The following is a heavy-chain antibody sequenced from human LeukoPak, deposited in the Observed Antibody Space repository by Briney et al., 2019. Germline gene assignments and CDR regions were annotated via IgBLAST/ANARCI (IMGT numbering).Heavy chain of an antibody. CDR3: ARGITVFGVTIRYYFDY. CDR2: ISHTGTT. Sequence: PSETLSLTCNVSGGSISNNAYHWGWIRQSPGKGLEWLGGISHTGTTSYYPSLRSRVTISVDRSKNQFSLSLTSVTAADTAIYYCARGITVFGVTIRYYFDYWGQGTLVTVSS. J-gene: IGHJ4*02. V-gene: IGHV4-39*01. CDR1: GGSISNNAYH. D-gene: IGHD3-3*01.